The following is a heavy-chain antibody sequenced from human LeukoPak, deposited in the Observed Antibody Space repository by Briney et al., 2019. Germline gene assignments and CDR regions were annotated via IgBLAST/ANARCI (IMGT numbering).Heavy chain of an antibody. CDR3: ARDGPDYGDYINFDY. Sequence: ASVKVSCKASGYTFTSYGITWVRQAAGQGLAWMGWISAYNGKTNYAQRFQGRVTMTTDTSTSTAYMELRSLRSDDTAVYYCARDGPDYGDYINFDYWGQGTLVTVSS. V-gene: IGHV1-18*01. CDR2: ISAYNGKT. J-gene: IGHJ4*02. D-gene: IGHD4-17*01. CDR1: GYTFTSYG.